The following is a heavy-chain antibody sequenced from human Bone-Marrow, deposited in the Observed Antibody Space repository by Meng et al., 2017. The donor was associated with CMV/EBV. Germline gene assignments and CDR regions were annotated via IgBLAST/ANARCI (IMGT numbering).Heavy chain of an antibody. D-gene: IGHD5-24*01. V-gene: IGHV3-30*02. Sequence: GESLKISCAASGFTFSSYGMHWVRQAPGKGLEWVAFIRYDGSNKYYADSVKGRFTISRDNSKNTLYLQMNSLRAEDTAVYYCAKDLAMATMEYWGHGTRVTVSS. CDR2: IRYDGSNK. CDR1: GFTFSSYG. CDR3: AKDLAMATMEY. J-gene: IGHJ4*01.